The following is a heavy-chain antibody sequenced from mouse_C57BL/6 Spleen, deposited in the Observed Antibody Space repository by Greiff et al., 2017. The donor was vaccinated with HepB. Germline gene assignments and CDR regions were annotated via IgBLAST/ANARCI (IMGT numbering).Heavy chain of an antibody. J-gene: IGHJ1*03. V-gene: IGHV5-4*01. Sequence: EVQVVESGGGLVKPGGSLKLSCAASGFTFSSYAMSWVRQTPEKRLEWVATISDGGSYTYYPDNVKGRFTISRDNAKNNLYLQMSHLKSEDTAMYYCARVPSYGSSYSYFDVWGTGTTVTVSS. CDR1: GFTFSSYA. D-gene: IGHD1-1*01. CDR3: ARVPSYGSSYSYFDV. CDR2: ISDGGSYT.